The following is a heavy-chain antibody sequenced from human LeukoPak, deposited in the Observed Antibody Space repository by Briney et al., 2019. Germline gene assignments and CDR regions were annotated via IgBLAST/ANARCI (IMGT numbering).Heavy chain of an antibody. Sequence: GGSLRLSCAASGFTFSSYAMSWVRQAPGKGLEWVSAIGGSGGSAYYADSVKGRFTISGDNSKNTLYLQMNSLRAEDTAVYYCAKAGDTATTRGDIDYWGQGTLVTVSS. CDR2: IGGSGGSA. J-gene: IGHJ4*02. CDR1: GFTFSSYA. D-gene: IGHD5-18*01. CDR3: AKAGDTATTRGDIDY. V-gene: IGHV3-23*01.